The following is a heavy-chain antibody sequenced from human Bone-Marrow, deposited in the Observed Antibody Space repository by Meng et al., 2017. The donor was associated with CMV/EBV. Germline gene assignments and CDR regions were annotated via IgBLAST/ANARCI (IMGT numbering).Heavy chain of an antibody. D-gene: IGHD3-22*01. J-gene: IGHJ6*02. CDR1: GFDISRTY. V-gene: IGHV3-53*05. CDR2: IYSGGGT. Sequence: GESLKISCVVSGFDISRTYMSWVRQAPGKGLEWVSVIYSGGGTYYADSLKGRFFISRDNSKNTLYLQMNSLRAEDTAVYYCARDYYDSSGYYYYYYYYGMDVWGQGTTVTVSS. CDR3: ARDYYDSSGYYYYYYYYGMDV.